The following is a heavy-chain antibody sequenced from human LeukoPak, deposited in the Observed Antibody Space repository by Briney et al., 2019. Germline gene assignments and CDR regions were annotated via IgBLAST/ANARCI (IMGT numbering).Heavy chain of an antibody. CDR2: ISWNSGSI. J-gene: IGHJ4*02. D-gene: IGHD3-10*01. CDR3: AKASLRFGEPYYFDY. Sequence: GGSLRLSCAASGFTFDDYAMHCVRQAPGKGLEWVSGISWNSGSIGYADSVKGRFTISRDNAKNSLYLQMNSLRAEDTALYYCAKASLRFGEPYYFDYWGQGTLVTVSS. CDR1: GFTFDDYA. V-gene: IGHV3-9*01.